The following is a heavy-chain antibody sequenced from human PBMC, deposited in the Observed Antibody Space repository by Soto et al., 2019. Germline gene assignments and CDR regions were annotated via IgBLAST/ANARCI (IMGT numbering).Heavy chain of an antibody. D-gene: IGHD2-21*02. J-gene: IGHJ5*02. CDR3: AREIVTAGGNNYFDP. Sequence: KPSETLSLTXGVSGGTVASSHWWSWVRQSPGGGLEWIGNVYHTGDTNFNPSLQSRVTISVDKSNNQFSLRLNSLTAADTAVYFCAREIVTAGGNNYFDPWGPGTLVTVSS. CDR1: GGTVASSHW. CDR2: VYHTGDT. V-gene: IGHV4-4*02.